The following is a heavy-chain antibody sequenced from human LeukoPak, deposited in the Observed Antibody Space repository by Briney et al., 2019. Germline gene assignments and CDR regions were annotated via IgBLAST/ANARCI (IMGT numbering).Heavy chain of an antibody. Sequence: GGSLRLSCEASGFKFSDSGMNWVRQAPGKGLEWVAFIRYGGTNKHYADSVKGRFSIFRDNSKNILYLQMNSLTTEDTGVYYCAKDWVRVLIRSGGYWGHGTLVTVSP. CDR3: AKDWVRVLIRSGGY. D-gene: IGHD3-3*01. CDR1: GFKFSDSG. J-gene: IGHJ4*01. V-gene: IGHV3-30*02. CDR2: IRYGGTNK.